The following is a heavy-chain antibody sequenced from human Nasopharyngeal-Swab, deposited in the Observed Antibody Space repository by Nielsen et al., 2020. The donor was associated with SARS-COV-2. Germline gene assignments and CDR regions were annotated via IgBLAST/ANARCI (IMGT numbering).Heavy chain of an antibody. CDR1: GVSISRSQW. Sequence: TLSLTRAVSGVSISRSQWWTWVRQPPGKGLEWIGEIFPSGSTKYSPSLKSRVTISIDESKNQFSLILTSVTAADAAVYYCAKLYYDSSGPGDIWGRGTMVTVSS. V-gene: IGHV4-4*02. D-gene: IGHD3-22*01. CDR3: AKLYYDSSGPGDI. CDR2: IFPSGST. J-gene: IGHJ3*02.